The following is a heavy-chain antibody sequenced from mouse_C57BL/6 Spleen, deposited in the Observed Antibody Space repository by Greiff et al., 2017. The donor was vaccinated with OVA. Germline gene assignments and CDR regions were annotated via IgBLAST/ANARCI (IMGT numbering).Heavy chain of an antibody. V-gene: IGHV2-5*01. D-gene: IGHD2-1*01. J-gene: IGHJ1*03. CDR3: AKSGTMVTDWYFDV. Sequence: VKLVESGPGLVQPSQSLSITCTVSGFSLTSYGVHWVRQSPGKGLEWLGVIWRGGSTDYNAAFMSRLSITKDNSKSQVFFKMNSLQADDTAIYYCAKSGTMVTDWYFDVWGTGTTVTVSS. CDR1: GFSLTSYG. CDR2: IWRGGST.